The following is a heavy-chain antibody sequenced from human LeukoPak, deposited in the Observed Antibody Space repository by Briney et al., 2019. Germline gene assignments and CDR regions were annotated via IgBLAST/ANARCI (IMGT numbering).Heavy chain of an antibody. CDR1: GGSFSGYY. CDR3: ARDFPYCSSTSCYKGYYYYMDV. D-gene: IGHD2-2*02. J-gene: IGHJ6*03. CDR2: IYYSGST. Sequence: SETLSLTCAVYGGSFSGYYWSWIRQPPGKGLEWIGYIYYSGSTNYNPSLKSRVTISVDTSKNQFSLKLSSVTAADTAVYYCARDFPYCSSTSCYKGYYYYMDVWGKGTTVTVSS. V-gene: IGHV4-59*01.